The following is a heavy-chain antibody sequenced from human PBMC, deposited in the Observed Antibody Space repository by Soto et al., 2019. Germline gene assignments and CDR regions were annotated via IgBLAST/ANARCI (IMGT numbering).Heavy chain of an antibody. D-gene: IGHD3-10*01. V-gene: IGHV3-21*01. CDR1: GFTFSSYS. CDR3: ARALRGVIIPVDY. J-gene: IGHJ4*02. CDR2: ISSSSSYI. Sequence: GGSLRLSFAASGFTFSSYSMNWVPQAPGKGLEWVSSISSSSSYIYYADSVKGRFTISRDNAKNSLYLQMNSLRAEDTAVYYCARALRGVIIPVDYWGQGTLVTVSS.